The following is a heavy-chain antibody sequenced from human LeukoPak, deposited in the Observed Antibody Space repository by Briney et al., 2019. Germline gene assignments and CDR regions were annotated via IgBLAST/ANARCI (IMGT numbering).Heavy chain of an antibody. V-gene: IGHV3-43*02. CDR3: AKDTYYYDSSGYYGTFDY. J-gene: IGHJ4*02. Sequence: GGSLRLSCAASGFTFDDYAMHWVRQAPGKGLEWVSLISGDGGSTYYADSVKGRFTISRDNSKNSLYLQMNSLRTEDTALYYCAKDTYYYDSSGYYGTFDYWDQGTLVTVSS. D-gene: IGHD3-22*01. CDR1: GFTFDDYA. CDR2: ISGDGGST.